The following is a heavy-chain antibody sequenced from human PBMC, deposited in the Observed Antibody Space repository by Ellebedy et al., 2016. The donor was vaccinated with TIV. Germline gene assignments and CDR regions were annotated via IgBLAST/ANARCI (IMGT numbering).Heavy chain of an antibody. CDR3: ARVLSGHDVVVVPAVRGS. D-gene: IGHD2-2*01. Sequence: SETLSLXXTVSGISIATDGYYWGWIRQHPRKGLEWMGYISFSATTYYNPSLESRLIISRDTSRNQFYMEVTPVTAADTAVYYCARVLSGHDVVVVPAVRGSWGKGTLVSVSS. CDR2: ISFSATT. V-gene: IGHV4-31*03. CDR1: GISIATDGYY. J-gene: IGHJ5*02.